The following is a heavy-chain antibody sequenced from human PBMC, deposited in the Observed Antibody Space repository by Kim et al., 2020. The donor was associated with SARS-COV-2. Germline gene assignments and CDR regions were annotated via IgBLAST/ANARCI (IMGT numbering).Heavy chain of an antibody. CDR1: GFPFGAAW. D-gene: IGHD6-19*01. CDR3: TVDLWQWWTSYY. V-gene: IGHV3-15*01. J-gene: IGHJ4*02. CDR2: IRSTGDGGTT. Sequence: GGSLRLSCTASGFPFGAAWMSWVRRAPGKGLEWVGHIRSTGDGGTTDYGASVKGRFTISRDDSNNTLYLQMNSLKAEDTGVYYCTVDLWQWWTSYYWGQG.